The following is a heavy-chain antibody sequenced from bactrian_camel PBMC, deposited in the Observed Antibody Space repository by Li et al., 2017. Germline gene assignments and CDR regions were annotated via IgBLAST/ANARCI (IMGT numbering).Heavy chain of an antibody. CDR2: LWIGGATT. J-gene: IGHJ6*01. V-gene: IGHV3S1*01. Sequence: HVQLVESGGGSVQAGGSLTLSCAAGRYTYKRNCMGWFRQRPGKDREGVAVLWIGGATTTYADSVKGRFIITRDKAKDLVYLQMNGLQPEDTGVYYCAAGRCLYGLGTDQSFAYWGQGTQVTVS. D-gene: IGHD5*01. CDR1: RYTYKRNC. CDR3: AAGRCLYGLGTDQSFAY.